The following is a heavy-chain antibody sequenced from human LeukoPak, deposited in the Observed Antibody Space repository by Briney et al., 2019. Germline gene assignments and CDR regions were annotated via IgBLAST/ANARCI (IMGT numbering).Heavy chain of an antibody. CDR1: GFTFSSYS. CDR3: ARVSDSSSWYLGGWFDP. D-gene: IGHD6-13*01. Sequence: GGSLRLSCAASGFTFSSYSMNWVRQAPGKGLEWVSSISSSSSYIYYADSVKGRFTISRDNAKNSLYLQMNSLRAEDTAVYYCARVSDSSSWYLGGWFDPWGQGTLVTVSS. J-gene: IGHJ5*02. CDR2: ISSSSSYI. V-gene: IGHV3-21*01.